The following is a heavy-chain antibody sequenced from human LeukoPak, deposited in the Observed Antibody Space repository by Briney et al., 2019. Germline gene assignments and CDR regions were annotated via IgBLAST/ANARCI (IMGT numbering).Heavy chain of an antibody. J-gene: IGHJ4*02. Sequence: SETLSLTCAVYGGSFSGYYWSWVRQPPGKGLEWIGEISHSGSTYYNPSLKSRVTVSVATSKNQFSLRLSSVTAADTAVYYCARGGLDTRRGGYFDYWGQGILVTVSS. D-gene: IGHD5-18*01. CDR2: ISHSGST. CDR3: ARGGLDTRRGGYFDY. V-gene: IGHV4-34*01. CDR1: GGSFSGYY.